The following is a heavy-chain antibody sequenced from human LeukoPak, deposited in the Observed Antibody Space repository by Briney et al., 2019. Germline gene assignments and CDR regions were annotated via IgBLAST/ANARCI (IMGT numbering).Heavy chain of an antibody. D-gene: IGHD3-9*01. J-gene: IGHJ3*02. CDR1: GFTFSSYS. CDR3: ARGDQYYDILTGYFHDAFDI. Sequence: GGFLRLSCAASGFTFSSYSMNWVRQAPGKGLEWVSYISSSSSTIYYADSVKGRFTISRDNAKNSLYLQMNSLRAKDTAVYYCARGDQYYDILTGYFHDAFDIWGQGTMVTVSS. CDR2: ISSSSSTI. V-gene: IGHV3-48*01.